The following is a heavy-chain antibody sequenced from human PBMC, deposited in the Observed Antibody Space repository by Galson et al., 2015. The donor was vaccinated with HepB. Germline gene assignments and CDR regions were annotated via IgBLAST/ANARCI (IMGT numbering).Heavy chain of an antibody. J-gene: IGHJ3*01. CDR3: ARGYSSHDIFDV. D-gene: IGHD1-1*01. Sequence: TLSLTCAVSGGSISSGGDSWSWIRQPPGKGLQWIGYIYYSGRTHYNAALKSRVTISIDTSKNEFSLRLSSATAADTAVYYCARGYSSHDIFDVWGQGAMVTVSS. CDR2: IYYSGRT. V-gene: IGHV4-30-2*01. CDR1: GGSISSGGDS.